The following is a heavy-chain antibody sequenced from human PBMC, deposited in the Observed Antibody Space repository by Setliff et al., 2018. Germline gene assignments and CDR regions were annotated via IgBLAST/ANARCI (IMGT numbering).Heavy chain of an antibody. V-gene: IGHV3-30*02. CDR3: ASANTTGYYYFDN. Sequence: LRLSCVASGLSFSSYAINWVRQAPGKGLEWVAFIRFDGTNKYYADSVKGRFTISRDNSKNTLYLQVNTLRPEDTAVYYCASANTTGYYYFDNWGQGTLVTVSS. CDR2: IRFDGTNK. D-gene: IGHD5-12*01. CDR1: GLSFSSYA. J-gene: IGHJ4*02.